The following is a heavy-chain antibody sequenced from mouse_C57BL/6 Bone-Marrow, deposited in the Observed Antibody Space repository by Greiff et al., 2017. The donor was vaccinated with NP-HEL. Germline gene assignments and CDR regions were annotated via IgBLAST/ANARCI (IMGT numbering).Heavy chain of an antibody. Sequence: EVQLQQSGPELVKPGASVKISCKASGYTFTDYYMNWVKQSHGKSLEWIGDINPNNGGTSYNQKFKGKATLTVDKSSSTAYMELRSLTSEDSAVYYCARTPLYGSTFVDYWGQGTTLTVSS. CDR2: INPNNGGT. D-gene: IGHD1-1*01. J-gene: IGHJ2*01. CDR3: ARTPLYGSTFVDY. CDR1: GYTFTDYY. V-gene: IGHV1-26*01.